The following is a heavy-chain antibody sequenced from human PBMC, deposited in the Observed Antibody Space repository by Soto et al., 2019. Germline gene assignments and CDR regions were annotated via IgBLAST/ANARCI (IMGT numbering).Heavy chain of an antibody. V-gene: IGHV3-7*01. CDR3: ARDIAERL. Sequence: EVQLVESGGGLVQPGGSLRLSCAASGFTFSSYWMSWFRQSPGKGLEWVANIKQDGSEGNYVDSVKGRFTICRDNAKNALYLQMNSLRVDDMAVYYCARDIAERLWCKGTTVTVSS. J-gene: IGHJ6*03. CDR2: IKQDGSEG. D-gene: IGHD6-13*01. CDR1: GFTFSSYW.